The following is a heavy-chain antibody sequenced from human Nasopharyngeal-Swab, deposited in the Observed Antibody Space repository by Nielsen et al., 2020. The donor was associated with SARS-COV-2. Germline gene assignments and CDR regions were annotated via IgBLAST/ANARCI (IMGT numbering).Heavy chain of an antibody. CDR2: ISDDNTI. V-gene: IGHV3-48*02. Sequence: GESLKISCEASGFIFNTYGMNWVRQAPGKGLEWISYISDDNTIFYADSVKGRFTISRDNAKNSLDLQMNSLRDEDTAAYYCARDLELLTNYYALDYWGQGTLVTVSS. J-gene: IGHJ4*02. CDR1: GFIFNTYG. CDR3: ARDLELLTNYYALDY. D-gene: IGHD3-9*01.